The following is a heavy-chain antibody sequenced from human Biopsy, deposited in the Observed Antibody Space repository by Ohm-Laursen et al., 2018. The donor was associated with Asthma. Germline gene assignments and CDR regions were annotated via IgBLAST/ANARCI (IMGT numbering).Heavy chain of an antibody. J-gene: IGHJ6*02. CDR2: ISAYNGNT. D-gene: IGHD3-10*01. CDR3: ARAVDYSHYYGIDV. Sequence: ASVKVSCKTSGYIFNSAGITWVRQAPGQGLEWMGWISAYNGNTKVAQKLQDRVTMITDTSTSTAYMELRSLRSDDTAVYFCARAVDYSHYYGIDVWGQGTTVTVS. CDR1: GYIFNSAG. V-gene: IGHV1-18*01.